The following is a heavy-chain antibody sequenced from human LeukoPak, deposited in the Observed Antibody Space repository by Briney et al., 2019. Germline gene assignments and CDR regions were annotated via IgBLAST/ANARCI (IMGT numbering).Heavy chain of an antibody. CDR2: IRGDAGDK. J-gene: IGHJ4*02. Sequence: GGSLRLSCAATGFTFSRYWMAWVRQAPGKGPEWVANIRGDAGDKGYADSVKGRFTISRDNGKNSLYLQMNSLTDEDTAVYYCARDVAGALDFWGQGTLLIVSS. D-gene: IGHD6-19*01. V-gene: IGHV3-7*01. CDR3: ARDVAGALDF. CDR1: GFTFSRYW.